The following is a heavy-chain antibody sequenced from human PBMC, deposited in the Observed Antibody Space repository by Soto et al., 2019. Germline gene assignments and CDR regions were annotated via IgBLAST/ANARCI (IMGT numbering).Heavy chain of an antibody. J-gene: IGHJ3*02. Sequence: SETLSLTCTVSGGSIGSYYWSWIRQPPGKGLEWIGYIYYSGSTNYNPSLKSRVTISVDTSKNQFSLKLSSVTAADTAVYYCATGEGSRDGYNPPDAFDIWGQGTMVTVPS. CDR2: IYYSGST. V-gene: IGHV4-59*01. D-gene: IGHD3-10*01. CDR1: GGSIGSYY. CDR3: ATGEGSRDGYNPPDAFDI.